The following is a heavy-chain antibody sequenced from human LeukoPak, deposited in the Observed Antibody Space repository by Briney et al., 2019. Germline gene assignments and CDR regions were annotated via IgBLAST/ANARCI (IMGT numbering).Heavy chain of an antibody. CDR3: AKRVSYSSASVYFDS. CDR2: INDTGSKT. D-gene: IGHD6-6*01. J-gene: IGHJ4*02. CDR1: GFTFSTYG. Sequence: GGSLRLSCAASGFTFSTYGMNWVRQAPGMRLEWVSGINDTGSKTYYAESVKGRFTISRDNSKNTLSLQMNSLRAEDTALYYCAKRVSYSSASVYFDSWGQGALVTVSS. V-gene: IGHV3-23*01.